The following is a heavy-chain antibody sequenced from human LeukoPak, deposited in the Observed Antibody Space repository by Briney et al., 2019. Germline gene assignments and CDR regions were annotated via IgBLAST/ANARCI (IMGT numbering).Heavy chain of an antibody. CDR2: IYYSGST. Sequence: PSETLSLTCTVSGGPISSYYWSWIRQPPGKGLEWIGYIYYSGSTNYNPSLKSRVTISVDTSKNQFSLKLSSVTATDTAVYYCARGKIYCTNGVCYFDYWGQGTLVTVSS. CDR1: GGPISSYY. D-gene: IGHD2-8*01. V-gene: IGHV4-59*01. J-gene: IGHJ4*02. CDR3: ARGKIYCTNGVCYFDY.